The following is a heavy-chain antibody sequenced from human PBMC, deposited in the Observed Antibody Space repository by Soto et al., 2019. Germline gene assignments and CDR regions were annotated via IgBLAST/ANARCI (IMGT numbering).Heavy chain of an antibody. D-gene: IGHD2-15*01. V-gene: IGHV4-39*01. CDR2: IYYSGST. J-gene: IGHJ5*02. CDR3: ARAKLYCSGGSCYEIHRGFDP. CDR1: GGSISSSSYY. Sequence: SETLSLTCTVSGGSISSSSYYWGWIRQPPGKGLEWIGSIYYSGSTYYNPSLKSRVTISVDTSKNQFSLKLSSVTAADTAVYYCARAKLYCSGGSCYEIHRGFDPWGQGTLVTVSS.